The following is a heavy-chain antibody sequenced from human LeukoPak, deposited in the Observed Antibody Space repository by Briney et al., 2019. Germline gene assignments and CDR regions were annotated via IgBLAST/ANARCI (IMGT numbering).Heavy chain of an antibody. D-gene: IGHD6-19*01. CDR1: GFTFSSYA. J-gene: IGHJ4*02. V-gene: IGHV3-23*01. Sequence: AGGSLRLSCAASGFTFSSYAMSWVRQAPGKGLEWVSAISGSGGSTYYADSVKGRFTISRDNAKNTLYLQMNSLRAEDTAVYYCAKNVKAVAGRLDYWGQGTLVTVSS. CDR3: AKNVKAVAGRLDY. CDR2: ISGSGGST.